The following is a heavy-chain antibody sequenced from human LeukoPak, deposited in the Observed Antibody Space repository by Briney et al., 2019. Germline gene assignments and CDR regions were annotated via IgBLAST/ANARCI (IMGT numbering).Heavy chain of an antibody. CDR3: AKAWYSSSRQPYYYGMDV. CDR2: ISWNSGSI. Sequence: GGSLRLSCAASGFTFDDYAMHWVRQAPGKGLEWVSGISWNSGSIGYADSVKGRFTISRDNAKNSLYLQMNSLRAEDTALYYCAKAWYSSSRQPYYYGMDVWGQGTTVTVSS. CDR1: GFTFDDYA. D-gene: IGHD6-13*01. J-gene: IGHJ6*02. V-gene: IGHV3-9*01.